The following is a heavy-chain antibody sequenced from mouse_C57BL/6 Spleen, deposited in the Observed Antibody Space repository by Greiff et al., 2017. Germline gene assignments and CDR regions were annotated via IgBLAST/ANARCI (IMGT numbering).Heavy chain of an antibody. V-gene: IGHV1-55*01. Sequence: QVQLQQPGAELVKPGASVKMSCKASGYTFTSYWITWVKQRPGQGLEWIGDIYPGSGSTNYNEKFKCKATLTVDTASSTAYMQLSSLTSEDSAVYYCARPSIYDGYDEYFDVWGTGTTVTVSS. CDR1: GYTFTSYW. CDR3: ARPSIYDGYDEYFDV. J-gene: IGHJ1*03. CDR2: IYPGSGST. D-gene: IGHD2-3*01.